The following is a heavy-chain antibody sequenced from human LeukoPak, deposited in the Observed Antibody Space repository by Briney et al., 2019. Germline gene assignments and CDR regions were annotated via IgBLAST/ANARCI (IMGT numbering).Heavy chain of an antibody. CDR3: ARAYRPTIAAAGPFDY. V-gene: IGHV1-69*01. Sequence: SVKVSCKASGGTFSSYAISWVRQAPGRGLEWMGGIIPIFGTANYAQKFQGRVTITADESTSTAYMELSSLRSEDTAVYYCARAYRPTIAAAGPFDYWGQGTLVTVSS. CDR2: IIPIFGTA. D-gene: IGHD6-13*01. J-gene: IGHJ4*02. CDR1: GGTFSSYA.